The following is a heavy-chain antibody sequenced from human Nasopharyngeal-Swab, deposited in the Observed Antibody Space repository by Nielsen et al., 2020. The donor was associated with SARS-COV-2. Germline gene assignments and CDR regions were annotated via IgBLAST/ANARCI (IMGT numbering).Heavy chain of an antibody. V-gene: IGHV4-39*02. Sequence: WIRQPPGKGLEWIGNIYYSGSTYYNPSLKSRVTISVDTSKNQFSLKLSSVTAADTAVYYCARESVLQYFDWEYYYYGMDVWGQGTTVTVSS. D-gene: IGHD3-9*01. CDR2: IYYSGST. J-gene: IGHJ6*02. CDR3: ARESVLQYFDWEYYYYGMDV.